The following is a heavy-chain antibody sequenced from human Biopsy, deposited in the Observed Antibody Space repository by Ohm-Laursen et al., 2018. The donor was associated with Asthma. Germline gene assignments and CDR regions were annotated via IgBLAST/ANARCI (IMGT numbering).Heavy chain of an antibody. CDR3: ARGQKSAGDRWFDP. CDR2: INPNSGAT. Sequence: SVKVSCKASGYPFIGYHIHWMRQVPGQGLEWMGRINPNSGATNYAQKFQGRVTMTRDTSISTAYMEVSRLRSDDTAVYYCARGQKSAGDRWFDPWGQGTLVTVSS. J-gene: IGHJ5*02. D-gene: IGHD6-13*01. V-gene: IGHV1-2*06. CDR1: GYPFIGYH.